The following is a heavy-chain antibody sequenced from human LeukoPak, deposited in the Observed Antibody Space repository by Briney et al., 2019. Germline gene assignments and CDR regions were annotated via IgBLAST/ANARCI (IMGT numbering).Heavy chain of an antibody. CDR2: IYDSGST. V-gene: IGHV4-4*07. CDR3: ARGGGDYVGWFDP. D-gene: IGHD4-17*01. CDR1: GGSINRDY. Sequence: ASETLTLTCSVSGGSINRDYLNWVRQPAGKGLERSGRIYDSGSTNYNPSLKSRVTISLDKSKNQFSLKRTSVTAADTAVYYCARGGGDYVGWFDPWGQGTLVIVSS. J-gene: IGHJ5*02.